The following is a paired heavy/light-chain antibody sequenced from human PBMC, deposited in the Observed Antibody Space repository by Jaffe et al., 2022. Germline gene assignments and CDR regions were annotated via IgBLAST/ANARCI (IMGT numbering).Heavy chain of an antibody. D-gene: IGHD3-22*01. CDR1: GYSISGGYY. V-gene: IGHV4-38-2*01. Sequence: QVQLQESGPGLVKPSETLSLTCVVSGYSISGGYYWGWIRQPPGKGLEWIGSIYPSGMTYYNTSHKSRVTISLDTSKNQLSLKLTSVTAADTAVYYCARSFGDTSGYFLGGVWGQGTQVTVSS. J-gene: IGHJ4*02. CDR3: ARSFGDTSGYFLGGV. CDR2: IYPSGMT.
Light chain of an antibody. Sequence: DIQMTQSPSSLSASVGDRVTITCQASQDINKYLNWFQQKPGKAPKLLIYDTSNLETGVPSRFSGSGSGTDFTFTISSLQPEDIATYYCQQYDNLPPISFGQGTRLEIK. V-gene: IGKV1-33*01. CDR2: DTS. CDR1: QDINKY. J-gene: IGKJ5*01. CDR3: QQYDNLPPIS.